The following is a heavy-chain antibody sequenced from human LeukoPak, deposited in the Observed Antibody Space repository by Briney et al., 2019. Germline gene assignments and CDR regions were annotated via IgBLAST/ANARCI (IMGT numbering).Heavy chain of an antibody. D-gene: IGHD6-13*01. CDR2: INSDGNIT. V-gene: IGHV3-74*01. J-gene: IGHJ4*02. CDR1: GFTFSSYW. Sequence: GGSLRLSCAASGFTFSSYWMHWVRQAPGKGLVWVSRINSDGNITNYADSVKGRFTISRDNAENTLYLQMNTLRADDTAVYYCATEKQQRGFDYWGQGTLVTVSS. CDR3: ATEKQQRGFDY.